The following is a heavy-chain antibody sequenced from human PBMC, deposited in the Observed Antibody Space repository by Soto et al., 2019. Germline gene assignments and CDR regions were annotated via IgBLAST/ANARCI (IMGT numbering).Heavy chain of an antibody. CDR1: GFTFSSYG. V-gene: IGHV3-33*01. J-gene: IGHJ6*03. Sequence: QVQLVESGGGVVQPGRSLRLSCAASGFTFSSYGMHWVRQAPGKGLEWVAVIWYDGSNKYYADSVKGRFTISRDNSKNTLYLQMNSLRAEDTAVYYCAGIYGSGRPYYYYYYMDVWGKGTTVTVSS. D-gene: IGHD3-10*01. CDR3: AGIYGSGRPYYYYYYMDV. CDR2: IWYDGSNK.